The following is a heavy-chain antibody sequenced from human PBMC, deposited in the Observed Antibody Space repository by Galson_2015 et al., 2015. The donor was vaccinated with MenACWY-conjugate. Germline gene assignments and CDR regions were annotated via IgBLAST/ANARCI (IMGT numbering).Heavy chain of an antibody. CDR2: TYYRSRWHN. CDR3: ARGVTRTSGTINWYFDS. D-gene: IGHD6-13*01. CDR1: GDSVSSNSAA. Sequence: CAISGDSVSSNSAAWTWIRQSPPRGLEWLGRTYYRSRWHNDYAVSVKSRITINPDTSRNQLSLQLSSVTPEDTAVYYCARGVTRTSGTINWYFDSWGRGTLVTVSS. V-gene: IGHV6-1*01. J-gene: IGHJ2*01.